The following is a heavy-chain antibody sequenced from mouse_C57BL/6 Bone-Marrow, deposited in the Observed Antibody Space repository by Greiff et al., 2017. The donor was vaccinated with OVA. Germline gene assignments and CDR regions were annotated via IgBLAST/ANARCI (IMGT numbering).Heavy chain of an antibody. J-gene: IGHJ1*03. D-gene: IGHD1-1*01. V-gene: IGHV14-4*01. CDR2: IDPENGDT. Sequence: EVQLQQSGAELVRPGASVKLSCTASGFNIKDDYMHWVKQRPEQGLEWIGWIDPENGDTEYASTFPGKATITADTSSNTAYRQLSSLTSEDTAVYYFIITTVVAPYWYVDVWGTGTTVTVSS. CDR1: GFNIKDDY. CDR3: IITTVVAPYWYVDV.